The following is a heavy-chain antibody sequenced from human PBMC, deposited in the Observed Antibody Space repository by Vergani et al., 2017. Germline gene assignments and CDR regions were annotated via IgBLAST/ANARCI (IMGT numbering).Heavy chain of an antibody. CDR2: INPSGGST. V-gene: IGHV1-46*03. Sequence: QVLLVQSGAEVKKPGASVRVSCKTSGYTFTNYYIHWVRQAPGQGLEWMGIINPSGGSTTYAQQFQGRLTMTRDTSTSTVYMDLSNLRSEDTAVYYGARPQGDILPPDPRRFDYWGQGTLVTVSS. J-gene: IGHJ4*02. CDR3: ARPQGDILPPDPRRFDY. CDR1: GYTFTNYY. D-gene: IGHD1-26*01.